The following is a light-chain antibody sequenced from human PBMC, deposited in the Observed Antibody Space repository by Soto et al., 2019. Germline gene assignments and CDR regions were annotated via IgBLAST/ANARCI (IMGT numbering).Light chain of an antibody. V-gene: IGKV3-11*01. CDR3: QQHINWPLT. CDR1: QTVSSS. J-gene: IGKJ4*01. Sequence: EIVLTQSPATLSLSRGERATLSCRASQTVSSSLAWYQQKPGQAPRLLIYEASNRATGIPARFSGSGSGADFTLTISSLEPEDFALYYCQQHINWPLTFGGGTKVEIK. CDR2: EAS.